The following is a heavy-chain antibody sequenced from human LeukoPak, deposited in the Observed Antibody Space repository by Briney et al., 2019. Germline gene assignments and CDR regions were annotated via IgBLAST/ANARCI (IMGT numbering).Heavy chain of an antibody. Sequence: XWXRQXPGRGLEWVSIIYSDGSTYYANSVKGRFSIYRDSSKNTLYLQMNSLRGDDTAIYYCARDSGFSDYAYWGQGTQVTVSS. D-gene: IGHD4-17*01. J-gene: IGHJ4*02. CDR2: IYSDGST. CDR3: ARDSGFSDYAY. V-gene: IGHV3-66*01.